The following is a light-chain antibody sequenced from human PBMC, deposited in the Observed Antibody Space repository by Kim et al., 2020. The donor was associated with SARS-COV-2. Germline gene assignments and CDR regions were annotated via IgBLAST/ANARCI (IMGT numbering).Light chain of an antibody. CDR2: GDN. CDR3: QSYDSSLSGYV. Sequence: QRVTISCTGSSSNIGACYDVHWYQHLPRTAPKLLMYGDNNRPSGVPDRFSGSKSGTSASLAITGLQAEDEADYYCQSYDSSLSGYVFGTGTKVTVL. J-gene: IGLJ1*01. CDR1: SSNIGACYD. V-gene: IGLV1-40*01.